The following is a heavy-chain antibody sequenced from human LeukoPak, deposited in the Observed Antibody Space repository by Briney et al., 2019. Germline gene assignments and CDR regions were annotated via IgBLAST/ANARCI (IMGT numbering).Heavy chain of an antibody. D-gene: IGHD2-21*01. Sequence: GGSLRLSCVASGFSFGNYAMSWVRQAPGKGLQWVSQISGTGGATWYAGFARDRFTISRDNSKKTLYLQMSGLRVEDTAMYYCVRDPRDTYGTNWFVSWGQGTLLIVSS. CDR2: ISGTGGAT. CDR3: VRDPRDTYGTNWFVS. V-gene: IGHV3-23*01. J-gene: IGHJ5*01. CDR1: GFSFGNYA.